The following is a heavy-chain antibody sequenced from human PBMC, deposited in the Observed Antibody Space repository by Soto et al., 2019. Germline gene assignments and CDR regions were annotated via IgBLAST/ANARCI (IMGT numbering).Heavy chain of an antibody. Sequence: EVQLLESGGGLVQPGGSLRLSCAASGFTFSSYAMSWVRQAPGKGLEWVSAISGSGGSTYYADSVKGRFTISRDNSKNTLYLQMNSLRAKDTAVYYCAKVLGYCSGGSCYSWDYFDYWGQGTLVTVSS. CDR2: ISGSGGST. CDR3: AKVLGYCSGGSCYSWDYFDY. D-gene: IGHD2-15*01. J-gene: IGHJ4*02. CDR1: GFTFSSYA. V-gene: IGHV3-23*01.